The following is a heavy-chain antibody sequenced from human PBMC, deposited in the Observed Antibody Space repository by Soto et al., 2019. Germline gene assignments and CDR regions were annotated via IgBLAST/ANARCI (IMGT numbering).Heavy chain of an antibody. Sequence: PGGSLRLSCAASGFRFSSYSMNWVRQAPGKGPEWVSYIDHSSSSVRYVDSVEGRFTISRDNAKDSLNLQMTSLRAEDTAVYYCARPARECSSPGCANWGQGTLVTVSS. D-gene: IGHD2-2*01. V-gene: IGHV3-48*04. J-gene: IGHJ4*02. CDR2: IDHSSSSV. CDR1: GFRFSSYS. CDR3: ARPARECSSPGCAN.